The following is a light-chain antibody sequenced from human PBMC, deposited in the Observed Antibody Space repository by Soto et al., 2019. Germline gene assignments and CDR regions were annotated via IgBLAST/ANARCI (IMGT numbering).Light chain of an antibody. V-gene: IGKV3-20*01. CDR2: GAS. Sequence: EIVLTQSPGTLSLSPGERATLSCRASQRVASNYLAWYQQKPGQAPRLLIHGASCRATGITDRFSGSGSGTDFTITISRLEPEDSAVYYCQQYDSSPPMYTFGQGTKLEI. J-gene: IGKJ2*01. CDR1: QRVASNY. CDR3: QQYDSSPPMYT.